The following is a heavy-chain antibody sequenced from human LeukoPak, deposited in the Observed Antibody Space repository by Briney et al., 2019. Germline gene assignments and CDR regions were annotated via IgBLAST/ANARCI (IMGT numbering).Heavy chain of an antibody. CDR2: INHSGST. J-gene: IGHJ6*02. D-gene: IGHD2-15*01. Sequence: PSETLSLTCAVYGGSFSGYYWSWIRQPPGQGLEWIGGINHSGSTNYNPSLKSRVTITVDTSKNQCYLKLTSVTAADLAVYYCAGYVYCSGRSCYRDGFDGWGHGTTVTVSS. CDR1: GGSFSGYY. V-gene: IGHV4-34*10. CDR3: AGYVYCSGRSCYRDGFDG.